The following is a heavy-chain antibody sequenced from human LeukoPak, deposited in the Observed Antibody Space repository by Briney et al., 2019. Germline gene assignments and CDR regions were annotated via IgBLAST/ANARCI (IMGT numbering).Heavy chain of an antibody. CDR2: ISAYNGNT. CDR3: ARGLVPAAIPGAFDI. Sequence: ASVKVSCKASGYTFTSYGISWVRQAPGQGLEWTGWISAYNGNTNYAQKLQGRVTMTTDTSTSTAYMELRSLRSDDTAVYYCARGLVPAAIPGAFDIWGQGTMVTVSS. V-gene: IGHV1-18*01. J-gene: IGHJ3*02. D-gene: IGHD2-2*02. CDR1: GYTFTSYG.